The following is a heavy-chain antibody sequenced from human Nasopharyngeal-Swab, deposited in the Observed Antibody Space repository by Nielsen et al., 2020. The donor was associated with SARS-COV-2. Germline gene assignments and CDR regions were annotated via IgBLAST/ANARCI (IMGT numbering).Heavy chain of an antibody. CDR1: GFTFSSYA. CDR2: ISGSGGST. CDR3: AKRTAAEFYFDL. Sequence: GESLKISCAASGFTFSSYAMSWVRQAPGKGLEWVSAISGSGGSTYYADSVKGRFTISRDNSKNTLYLQMNSLRAEDTALYYCAKRTAAEFYFDLWGQGTLVTVST. J-gene: IGHJ4*02. V-gene: IGHV3-23*01. D-gene: IGHD3-10*01.